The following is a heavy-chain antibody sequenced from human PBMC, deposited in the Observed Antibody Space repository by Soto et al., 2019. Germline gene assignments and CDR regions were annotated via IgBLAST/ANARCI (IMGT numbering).Heavy chain of an antibody. CDR3: AALIVVVMYPDY. Sequence: EVQLLESGGGLVQPGGSLSLSCAASGFTFSSYAMSWVRQAPGKGLEWVSAISGSGGRTYYADSVKGRFTISRDNSKNTLYLQMNSLRAEDTAVYYCAALIVVVMYPDYWCQGTLVTVSS. CDR1: GFTFSSYA. V-gene: IGHV3-23*01. D-gene: IGHD3-22*01. J-gene: IGHJ4*02. CDR2: ISGSGGRT.